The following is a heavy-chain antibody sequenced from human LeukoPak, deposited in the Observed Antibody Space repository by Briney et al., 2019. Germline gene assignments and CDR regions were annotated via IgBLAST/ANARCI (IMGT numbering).Heavy chain of an antibody. CDR1: GFNFGSHS. Sequence: PGGSLRLSCAASGFNFGSHSMEWVRQAPGKGLEWVSSMDSSSTYIYYADSVKGRFTMSRDNARNSLYLQMDSLRAEDTAVYFCAGNEGYCSNSNCHAYMSIWGKGTTVTVSS. V-gene: IGHV3-21*01. CDR3: AGNEGYCSNSNCHAYMSI. CDR2: MDSSSTYI. D-gene: IGHD2-2*01. J-gene: IGHJ6*03.